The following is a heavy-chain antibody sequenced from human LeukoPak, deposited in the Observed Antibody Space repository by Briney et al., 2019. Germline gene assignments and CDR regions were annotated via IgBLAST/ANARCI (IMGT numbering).Heavy chain of an antibody. V-gene: IGHV3-23*01. CDR1: GFTFRSYA. CDR2: INNSGGIT. Sequence: GTSLGLSCAASGFTFRSYAMSWVRQAPGKGLEWVSVINNSGGITYYADSVKGRFTISRDNSKNTLYLQMNSLRAEDTAVYYCATPGYSSGWYAYWGQGTLVTVSS. J-gene: IGHJ4*02. CDR3: ATPGYSSGWYAY. D-gene: IGHD6-19*01.